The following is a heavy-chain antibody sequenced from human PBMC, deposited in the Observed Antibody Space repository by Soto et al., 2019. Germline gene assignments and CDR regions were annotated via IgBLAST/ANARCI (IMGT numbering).Heavy chain of an antibody. D-gene: IGHD3-16*01. V-gene: IGHV3-30-3*01. J-gene: IGHJ5*02. CDR1: GFTFSSYA. CDR3: ARATAPGGFSWFDP. CDR2: ISYDGSNK. Sequence: GALRVTCSASGFTFSSYAMHWVRQAPGKELEWVAIISYDGSNKYYVDSVKGRFTISRDNSKNTVYLQMNSLRGEDTAVYYCARATAPGGFSWFDPWGQGTRVTVYS.